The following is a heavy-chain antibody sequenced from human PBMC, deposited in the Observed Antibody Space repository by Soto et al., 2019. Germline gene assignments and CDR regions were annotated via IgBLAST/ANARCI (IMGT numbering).Heavy chain of an antibody. CDR1: CGSIISFY. CDR2: IYSGWRN. Sequence: SETLCLACTVSCGSIISFYWIWIRQPAGKGLDWIGRIYSGWRNNYNPSLKSRVTMSVDTSKNQFSLKLSPVTAADTAVYYCARVAYYYDSSGYPGAYYFDYWGQGTLVTVSS. CDR3: ARVAYYYDSSGYPGAYYFDY. V-gene: IGHV4-4*07. J-gene: IGHJ4*02. D-gene: IGHD3-22*01.